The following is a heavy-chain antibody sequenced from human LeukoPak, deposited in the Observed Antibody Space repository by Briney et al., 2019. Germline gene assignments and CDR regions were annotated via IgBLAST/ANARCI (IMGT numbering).Heavy chain of an antibody. V-gene: IGHV3-15*01. CDR3: TTEGNSSSWPDDAFDI. CDR2: IKSKTDGGTT. CDR1: GFTFSNAW. D-gene: IGHD6-13*01. Sequence: GGSLRLSCAASGFTFSNAWMSWVRQAPGKGLEWVGRIKSKTDGGTTDYAAPVKGRFTISRDDSKNTLYLQMNSLKTEDTAVYYCTTEGNSSSWPDDAFDIWGQGTMVTVSS. J-gene: IGHJ3*02.